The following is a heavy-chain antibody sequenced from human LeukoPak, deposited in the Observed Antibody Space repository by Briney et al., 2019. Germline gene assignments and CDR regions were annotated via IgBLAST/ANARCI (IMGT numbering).Heavy chain of an antibody. CDR1: GFTFSSYS. CDR2: ISSSSTI. V-gene: IGHV3-48*04. CDR3: AELGITMIGGV. Sequence: GGSLRLSCAASGFTFSSYSMNWVRQAPGKGLEWVSYISSSSTIYYADSVKGRFTISRDNAKNSLYLQMNSLRAEDTAVYYCAELGITMIGGVWGKGTTVTISS. D-gene: IGHD3-10*02. J-gene: IGHJ6*04.